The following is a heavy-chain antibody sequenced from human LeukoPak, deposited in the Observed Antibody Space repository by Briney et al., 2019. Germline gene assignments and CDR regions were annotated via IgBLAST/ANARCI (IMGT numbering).Heavy chain of an antibody. CDR2: ISSSGSTI. CDR1: GFTFSSYE. J-gene: IGHJ4*02. CDR3: AKDLSSGSRRAY. D-gene: IGHD6-19*01. V-gene: IGHV3-48*03. Sequence: PGGSLRLSCAASGFTFSSYEMNWVRQAPGKGLEWVSYISSSGSTIYYADSVRGRFTISRDNAKNSLYLQMNSLRAEDTAVYYCAKDLSSGSRRAYWGQGTLVTVSS.